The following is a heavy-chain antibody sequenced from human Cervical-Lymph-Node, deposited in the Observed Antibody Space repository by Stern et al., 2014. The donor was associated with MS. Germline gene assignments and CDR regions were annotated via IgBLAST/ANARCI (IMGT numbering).Heavy chain of an antibody. CDR2: VWQDGINT. CDR1: GFIFRNSG. V-gene: IGHV3-33*01. J-gene: IGHJ4*02. CDR3: TRDHRGYCSGGSCYQGFFDY. Sequence: VQLVESGGGVVQPGRSLRLSCAASGFIFRNSGMHWVRQAPGKGLEWVAVVWQDGINTYYADSVKGRFTISRDNSKNMVDLQMNSLRVEDTGIYYCTRDHRGYCSGGSCYQGFFDYWGRGTLVTVSS. D-gene: IGHD2-15*01.